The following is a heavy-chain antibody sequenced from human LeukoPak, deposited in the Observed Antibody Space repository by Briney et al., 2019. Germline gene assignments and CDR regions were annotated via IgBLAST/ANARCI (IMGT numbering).Heavy chain of an antibody. CDR2: IYYNGST. V-gene: IGHV4-59*08. CDR3: AASYYYYSSGPRPYYFDF. CDR1: GDSVSIYY. J-gene: IGHJ4*02. Sequence: SETLSLTCTVSGDSVSIYYWSWIRQPPGKGLEWIGYIYYNGSTNYNPSLKSRVTISVDTSKNQFSLKLSSVTAADTAVYYCAASYYYYSSGPRPYYFDFWGQGTLVTVSS. D-gene: IGHD3-22*01.